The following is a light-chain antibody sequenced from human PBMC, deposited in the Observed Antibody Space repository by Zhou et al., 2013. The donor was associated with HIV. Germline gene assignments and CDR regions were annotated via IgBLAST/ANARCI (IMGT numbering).Light chain of an antibody. CDR2: ETS. J-gene: IGKJ1*01. CDR3: MQSLLLPWT. CDR1: QSLLHYGGKTY. Sequence: EIVLTQSPLSLSVTLGQSASISCKSSQSLLHYGGKTYLYWYQQKPGRSPHLLIHETSTRLSGVSDRFVGSGSGTDFTLTISRVEADDAGIYYCMQSLLLPWTFGQGTKVEIK. V-gene: IGKV2D-29*02.